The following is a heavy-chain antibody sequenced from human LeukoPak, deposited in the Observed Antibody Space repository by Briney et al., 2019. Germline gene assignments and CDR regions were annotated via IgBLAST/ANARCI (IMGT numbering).Heavy chain of an antibody. CDR3: GKDPRPGSFEY. CDR2: ISGSGINT. V-gene: IGHV3-23*01. Sequence: PGGSLRLSCAASGFTFRSSAMSWVRQAPGKGLEWVSGISGSGINTDYADSVKGRFTISRDNSQNTLYLQMNSLRAEDTAVYYWGKDPRPGSFEYWGQGTLVNVLS. J-gene: IGHJ4*02. D-gene: IGHD3-10*01. CDR1: GFTFRSSA.